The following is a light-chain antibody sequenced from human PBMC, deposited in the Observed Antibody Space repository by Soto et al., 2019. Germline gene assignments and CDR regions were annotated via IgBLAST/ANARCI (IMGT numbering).Light chain of an antibody. CDR1: QSVSSY. Sequence: EIVLTQSPATLSLSPGERATLSCRASQSVSSYLAWYQQKPGQAPRLLIYGASSRATGIPDRFSGSGSGTDFTLTISRLGPEDFAVYYCQQYGSSPITFGQGTRLEIK. J-gene: IGKJ5*01. CDR3: QQYGSSPIT. V-gene: IGKV3-20*01. CDR2: GAS.